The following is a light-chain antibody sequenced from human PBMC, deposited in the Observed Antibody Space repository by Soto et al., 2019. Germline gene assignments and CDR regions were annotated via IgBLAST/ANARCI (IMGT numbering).Light chain of an antibody. V-gene: IGKV1-39*01. Sequence: DIQMTQSPSSLSASVGDRVTITCRASQSISSYLYWYQQKPGKAPKLLIYAASSLQSGVPSRFSGSGSGTDFTLTISSLQPEDFATYYGQQSYSTLSFTFGPGTKVDIK. CDR1: QSISSY. J-gene: IGKJ3*01. CDR2: AAS. CDR3: QQSYSTLSFT.